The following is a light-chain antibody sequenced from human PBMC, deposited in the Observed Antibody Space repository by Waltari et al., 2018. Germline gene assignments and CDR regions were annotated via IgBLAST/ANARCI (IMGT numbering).Light chain of an antibody. CDR3: QSYDSSLSAWV. CDR1: SSHIGAGYD. V-gene: IGLV1-40*01. CDR2: GNT. Sequence: QSVLTQPPSVSAAPGQRVTISCTGSSSHIGAGYDIHWYHQLPGAAPKLLIYGNTNRPSGVPDRFSGSKSGTSASLASTGLQAEDEGDYYCQSYDSSLSAWVFGGGTKLTVL. J-gene: IGLJ3*02.